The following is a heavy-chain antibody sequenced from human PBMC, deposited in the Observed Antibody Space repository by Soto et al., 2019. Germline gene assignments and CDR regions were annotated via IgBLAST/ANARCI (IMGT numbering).Heavy chain of an antibody. CDR3: TMAGMDV. CDR2: IRSKANSDAT. V-gene: IGHV3-73*01. CDR1: GFTFSGSA. Sequence: EVQLVESGGGLVQPGGSLKLSCAASGFTFSGSAMHWVRQASGKGLEWVSRIRSKANSDATAYAASVKGRFTISRDHSKNTAYLQMNSLKTEDTAVYYCTMAGMDVWGQGTTVTVSS. J-gene: IGHJ6*02.